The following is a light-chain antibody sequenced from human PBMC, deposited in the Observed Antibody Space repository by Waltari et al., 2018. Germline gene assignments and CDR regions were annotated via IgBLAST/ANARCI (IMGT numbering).Light chain of an antibody. J-gene: IGKJ2*01. CDR1: ESVASY. Sequence: DIQLTQSLSSLSASIGDRVTITCRASESVASYLNWYQHKPGKAPNLLIYAATNLQSGVPSSFSGRGSGTDFTFSISRLQPDDFATYYCHQTYSAPMSTFGRGTKLEIK. CDR3: HQTYSAPMST. CDR2: AAT. V-gene: IGKV1-39*01.